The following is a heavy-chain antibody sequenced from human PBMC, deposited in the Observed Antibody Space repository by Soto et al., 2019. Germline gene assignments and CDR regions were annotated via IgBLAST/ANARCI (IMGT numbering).Heavy chain of an antibody. CDR2: IIPIFGTA. Sequence: QVQLVQSGAEVKKPGSSVKVSCKASGGTFSSYAISWVRQAPGQGLEWMGGIIPIFGTANYAQKFQGRVTITADESTSTADMELSSLRSEDTDVYYCARGRWYYDSSGYPIDYWGQGTLVTVSS. CDR1: GGTFSSYA. CDR3: ARGRWYYDSSGYPIDY. V-gene: IGHV1-69*01. D-gene: IGHD3-22*01. J-gene: IGHJ4*02.